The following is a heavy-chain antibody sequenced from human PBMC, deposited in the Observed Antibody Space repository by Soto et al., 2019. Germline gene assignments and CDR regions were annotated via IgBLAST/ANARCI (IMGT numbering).Heavy chain of an antibody. V-gene: IGHV1-18*01. J-gene: IGHJ6*02. D-gene: IGHD2-8*01. CDR1: GYTFTRYG. CDR2: ISGYNGDT. Sequence: QGHLVQSGAEVKKPGASVKISCKASGYTFTRYGISWVRQAPGQGLEWMGWISGYNGDTNYAQNLQDRVTMTIDTTTNTVYMELRSLTSDDTAVYYCAKNGQPPYYYYGLDVWGQGTTVTVSS. CDR3: AKNGQPPYYYYGLDV.